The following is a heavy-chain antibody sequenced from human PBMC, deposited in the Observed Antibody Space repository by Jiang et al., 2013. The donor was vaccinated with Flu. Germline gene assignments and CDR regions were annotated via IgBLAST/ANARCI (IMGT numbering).Heavy chain of an antibody. CDR1: GGSISSGGYS. J-gene: IGHJ3*02. D-gene: IGHD6-13*01. V-gene: IGHV4-30-2*01. CDR2: IYHSGST. CDR3: ARDKTAGTYAFDI. Sequence: YGPGLVKPSQTLSLTCAVSGGSISSGGYSWSWIRQPPGKGLEWIGYIYHSGSTYYNPSLRSRVTISVDRSKNQFSLKLSSVTAADTAVYYCARDKTAGTYAFDIWGQGTMVTVSS.